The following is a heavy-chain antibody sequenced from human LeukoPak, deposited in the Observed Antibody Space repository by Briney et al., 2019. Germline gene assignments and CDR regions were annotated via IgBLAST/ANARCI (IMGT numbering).Heavy chain of an antibody. D-gene: IGHD2-15*01. J-gene: IGHJ5*02. Sequence: PGRSLRLSCAASGFTFSSYAMHWVRQAPGRGLEWVAVISYDGSNKYYADSVKGRFTISRDNSKNTLYLQMNSLRAEDTAVYYCARGGVVVAARNWFDPWGQGTLVTVSS. V-gene: IGHV3-30-3*01. CDR1: GFTFSSYA. CDR2: ISYDGSNK. CDR3: ARGGVVVAARNWFDP.